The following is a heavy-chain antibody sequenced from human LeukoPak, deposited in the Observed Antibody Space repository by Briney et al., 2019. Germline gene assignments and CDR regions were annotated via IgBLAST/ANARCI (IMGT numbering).Heavy chain of an antibody. CDR1: GFTFSSYV. V-gene: IGHV3-30*18. CDR2: ISYDGSNK. CDR3: AKGWSGGND. D-gene: IGHD4-23*01. Sequence: GGSLRLSCAACGFTFSSYVMHWDRQAPGKGLEWVAVISYDGSNKYYADSVKGRFTISRDNSKNALYLQMNSLRAEDTAVYYCAKGWSGGNDWGQGSLVTVSS. J-gene: IGHJ4*02.